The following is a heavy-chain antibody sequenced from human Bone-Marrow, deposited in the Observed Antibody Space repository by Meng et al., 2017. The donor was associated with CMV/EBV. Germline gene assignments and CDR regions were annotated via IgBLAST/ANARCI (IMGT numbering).Heavy chain of an antibody. CDR3: ARALWILDY. CDR2: IKQDGSEK. D-gene: IGHD5-18*01. CDR1: GFTFSSYS. J-gene: IGHJ4*02. V-gene: IGHV3-7*01. Sequence: GESLKISCAASGFTFSSYSMNWVRQAPGKGLEWVANIKQDGSEKYYVDSVKGRFTISRDNAKNSLYLQMNSLRVEDTAVYYCARALWILDYWGQGTLVTVSS.